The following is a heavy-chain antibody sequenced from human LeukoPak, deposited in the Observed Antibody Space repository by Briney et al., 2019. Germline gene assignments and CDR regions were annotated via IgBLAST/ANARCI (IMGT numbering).Heavy chain of an antibody. V-gene: IGHV1-69*05. D-gene: IGHD3-22*01. CDR2: IIPIFGTA. J-gene: IGHJ4*02. CDR1: GGTFSSYA. Sequence: SVKVSCKASGGTFSSYAISWVRQAPGQGLEWMGGIIPIFGTANYAQKFQGRVSITTDESTSTAYMELSSLRSEDTAVYYCANTRDDSSGYYRVYFDYWGQGTLVTVSS. CDR3: ANTRDDSSGYYRVYFDY.